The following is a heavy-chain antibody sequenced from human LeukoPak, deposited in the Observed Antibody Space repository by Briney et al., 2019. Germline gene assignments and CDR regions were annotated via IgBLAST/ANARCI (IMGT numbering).Heavy chain of an antibody. D-gene: IGHD3-10*01. CDR3: ARDRGVRGEMDF. J-gene: IGHJ4*02. Sequence: SETLSLTCAVSGYSISSAYYWGWIRQPPGKGLEWIGSILHSGSTYYNPSLKSGVTISVDTSKNHFSLKLTSVTAADTAVYYCARDRGVRGEMDFWGQGTLVTVSS. CDR1: GYSISSAYY. V-gene: IGHV4-38-2*02. CDR2: ILHSGST.